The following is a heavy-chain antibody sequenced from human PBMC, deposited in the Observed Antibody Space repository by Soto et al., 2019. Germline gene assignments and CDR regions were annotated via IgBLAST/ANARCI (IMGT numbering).Heavy chain of an antibody. CDR3: ASLTYSSSSFWFDP. CDR1: GGSFSGYY. D-gene: IGHD6-6*01. J-gene: IGHJ5*02. Sequence: SETLSLTCAVYGGSFSGYYWSWIRQPPGKGLEWIGEINHSGSTNYNPSLKSRVTISVDTSKNQFSPKLSSVTAADTAVYYCASLTYSSSSFWFDPWGQGTLVTVSS. V-gene: IGHV4-34*01. CDR2: INHSGST.